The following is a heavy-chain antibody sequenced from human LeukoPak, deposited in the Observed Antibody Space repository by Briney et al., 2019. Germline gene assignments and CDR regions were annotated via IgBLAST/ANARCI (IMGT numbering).Heavy chain of an antibody. D-gene: IGHD5-18*01. J-gene: IGHJ4*02. Sequence: GGSLRLSCTASGFTFSAYWMHWVRQAPGKGLEWVSAISGSGGSTYYADSVKGRFTISRDNSKNTLYLQMNSLRAEDTAVYYCAKDPFPNVDTAMGHWGQGTLVTVSS. CDR1: GFTFSAYW. V-gene: IGHV3-23*01. CDR3: AKDPFPNVDTAMGH. CDR2: ISGSGGST.